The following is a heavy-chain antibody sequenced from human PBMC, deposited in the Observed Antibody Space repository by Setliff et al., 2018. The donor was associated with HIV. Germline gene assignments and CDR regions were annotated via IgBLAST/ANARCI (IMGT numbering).Heavy chain of an antibody. CDR1: GFTFSTYW. J-gene: IGHJ4*02. Sequence: GGSLRLSCAASGFTFSTYWMIWVRQASGKGLEWVASISSTGTYIYYADSMKGRFTISRDNAKKSLYLQMNSLRAEDTAVYYCAKDMFSGFSSALDYWGQGTLVTVSS. D-gene: IGHD3-22*01. CDR3: AKDMFSGFSSALDY. V-gene: IGHV3-21*01. CDR2: ISSTGTYI.